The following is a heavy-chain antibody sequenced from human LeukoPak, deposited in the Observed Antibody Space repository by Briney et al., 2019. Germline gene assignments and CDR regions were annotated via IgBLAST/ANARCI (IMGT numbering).Heavy chain of an antibody. CDR1: GFTFSSYA. V-gene: IGHV3-23*01. D-gene: IGHD6-19*01. CDR3: ARGNSSGWYPRGYYFDY. J-gene: IGHJ4*02. CDR2: ISGSGGST. Sequence: GGSLRLSCAASGFTFSSYAMSWVRQAPGKGPEWVSAISGSGGSTYYADSVKGRFTISRDNSKNTLYLQMNSLRAEDTAVYYCARGNSSGWYPRGYYFDYWGQGTLVTVSS.